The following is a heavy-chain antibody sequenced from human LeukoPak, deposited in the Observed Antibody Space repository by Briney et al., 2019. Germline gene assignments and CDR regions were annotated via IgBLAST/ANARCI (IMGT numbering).Heavy chain of an antibody. CDR1: GFTFSSYA. V-gene: IGHV3-30-3*01. CDR3: ARDKEDYGDYVAY. CDR2: ISYDGSNK. Sequence: GGSLRLSCVASGFTFSSYAMHWVRQAPGKGLEWVAVISYDGSNKYYADSVRGRLTISRDNSKNTLYLQMNSLRAEDTAVYYCARDKEDYGDYVAYWGQGTLVTVSS. D-gene: IGHD4-17*01. J-gene: IGHJ4*02.